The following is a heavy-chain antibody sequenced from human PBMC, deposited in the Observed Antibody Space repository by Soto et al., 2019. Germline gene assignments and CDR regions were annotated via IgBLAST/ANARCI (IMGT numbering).Heavy chain of an antibody. CDR2: IIPIFGTA. Sequence: SVKVSCKASGGTFSSYAISWVRQAPGQGLEWMGGIIPIFGTANYAQKFQGRVTITADESTSTAYMELSSLGSEDTAVYYCAREPLTYYYDSSGYSTGYYFDYWGQGTLVTVSS. CDR3: AREPLTYYYDSSGYSTGYYFDY. D-gene: IGHD3-22*01. CDR1: GGTFSSYA. J-gene: IGHJ4*02. V-gene: IGHV1-69*13.